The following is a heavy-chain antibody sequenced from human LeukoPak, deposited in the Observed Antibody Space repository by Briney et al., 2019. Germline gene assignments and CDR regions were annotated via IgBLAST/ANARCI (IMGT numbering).Heavy chain of an antibody. CDR1: GGSISSYY. Sequence: PSETLSLTCTVSGGSISSYYWSWIRQPAGKGLERIGRIYTSGSTNYNPSLKSRVTMSVDTSKNQFSLKLSSVTAADTAVYYCARDAERGYSYGLFDYWGQGTLVTVSS. D-gene: IGHD5-18*01. V-gene: IGHV4-4*07. CDR2: IYTSGST. J-gene: IGHJ4*02. CDR3: ARDAERGYSYGLFDY.